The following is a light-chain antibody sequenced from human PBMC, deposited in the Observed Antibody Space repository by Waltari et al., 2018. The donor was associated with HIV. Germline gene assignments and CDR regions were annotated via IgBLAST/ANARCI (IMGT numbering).Light chain of an antibody. CDR3: ATWDDSLNGRV. Sequence: QSVLTQPPSASGTPGQRVTISCSGSSSNIGSNTVNWYQQLPGTAPKLLIYSNSHPPPGLPVLFSGSTSGTSASLAISGLQAEDEADYYCATWDDSLNGRVFGGGTKLTVL. CDR2: SNS. CDR1: SSNIGSNT. J-gene: IGLJ3*02. V-gene: IGLV1-44*01.